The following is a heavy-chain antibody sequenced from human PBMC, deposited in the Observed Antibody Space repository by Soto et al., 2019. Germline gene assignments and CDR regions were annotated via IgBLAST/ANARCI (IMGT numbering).Heavy chain of an antibody. D-gene: IGHD6-19*01. CDR1: GLTFRNYA. CDR2: INDNGEST. V-gene: IGHV3-23*01. J-gene: IGHJ4*02. Sequence: EVQLLESGGGLVQRGGSLRLSCAASGLTFRNYAMSRVRPAPGKGLEWVSAINDNGESTYYVDSVKGRFTISRDNSKNTLFLQMNSLRDEDTAVYYCAKSGSGWWRGIDSWGQGTLVTVSS. CDR3: AKSGSGWWRGIDS.